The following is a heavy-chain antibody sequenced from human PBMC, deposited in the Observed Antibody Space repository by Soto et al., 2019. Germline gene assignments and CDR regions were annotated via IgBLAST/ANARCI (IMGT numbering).Heavy chain of an antibody. J-gene: IGHJ5*02. CDR1: GYTFNTYG. V-gene: IGHV1-18*01. CDR2: ISAYDGKT. Sequence: ASVKVSCKTSGYTFNTYGINWVRQAPGQGLELMGWISAYDGKTTYAEKFQGRVTMTTDTSTSTAYMELRSLRSDDTAIYYCARDPHEFWTSYWFDPWGQGTPVTVSS. D-gene: IGHD3-3*01. CDR3: ARDPHEFWTSYWFDP.